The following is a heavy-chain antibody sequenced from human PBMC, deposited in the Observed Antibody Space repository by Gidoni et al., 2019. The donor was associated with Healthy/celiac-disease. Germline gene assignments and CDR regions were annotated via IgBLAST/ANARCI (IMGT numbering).Heavy chain of an antibody. CDR2: IYSGGST. CDR1: GFTVSSNY. Sequence: EVQLVESGGGLVQPGGSLRLSCAASGFTVSSNYMSWVRQAPGKGLEWVSVIYSGGSTYYADSVKGRFTISRDNSKNTLYPQMNSLRAEDTAVYYCARDLRSDGYTDAFDIWGQGTMVTVSS. V-gene: IGHV3-66*01. D-gene: IGHD5-12*01. J-gene: IGHJ3*02. CDR3: ARDLRSDGYTDAFDI.